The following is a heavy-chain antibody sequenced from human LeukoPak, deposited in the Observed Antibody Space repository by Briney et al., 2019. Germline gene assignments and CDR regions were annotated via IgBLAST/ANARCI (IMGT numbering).Heavy chain of an antibody. V-gene: IGHV3-7*01. Sequence: GGSLRLSCAASGFTFSSTWMSWVRQSPGKGLEWVANIRQDGSDRYCIDSVRGRFTISRDNAKNSLSLQMNSLRVEDTAVYYCARDRDCGDGGCYPHFDYWGQGVQVTVSS. CDR2: IRQDGSDR. D-gene: IGHD2-15*01. CDR3: ARDRDCGDGGCYPHFDY. CDR1: GFTFSSTW. J-gene: IGHJ4*02.